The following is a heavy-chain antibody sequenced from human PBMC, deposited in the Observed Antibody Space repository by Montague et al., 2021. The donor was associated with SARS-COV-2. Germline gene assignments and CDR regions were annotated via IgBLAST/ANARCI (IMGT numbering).Heavy chain of an antibody. Sequence: SETLSLTCTVSGGSISNYYWSWIRQPPGRGLEWIGYIYYSGSTDYSPSLKSRVTISLETSKNQFSLKVTSVTAADTAVYYCARGGGYYNYGLDVWGPGTTVTVSS. V-gene: IGHV4-59*01. CDR3: ARGGGYYNYGLDV. CDR1: GGSISNYY. J-gene: IGHJ6*02. D-gene: IGHD3-22*01. CDR2: IYYSGST.